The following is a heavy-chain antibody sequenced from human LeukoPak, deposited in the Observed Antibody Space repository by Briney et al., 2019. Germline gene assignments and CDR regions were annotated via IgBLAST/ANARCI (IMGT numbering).Heavy chain of an antibody. J-gene: IGHJ4*02. D-gene: IGHD3-10*01. V-gene: IGHV4-34*01. CDR2: INHSGST. CDR1: GGTLSGYY. Sequence: PSETLSLTCAVSGGTLSGYYWTWIRQPPGKGLEWIGEINHSGSTNYNPSLGSRVTISVDTSKNQFSLKLNSVTAADTAVYYCARQRDYYGSGSYYNARSNFDYWGQGTLVTVSS. CDR3: ARQRDYYGSGSYYNARSNFDY.